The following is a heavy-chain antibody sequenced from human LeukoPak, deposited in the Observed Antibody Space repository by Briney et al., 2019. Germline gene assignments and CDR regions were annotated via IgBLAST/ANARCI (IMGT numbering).Heavy chain of an antibody. J-gene: IGHJ1*01. Sequence: SETLSLTCAVYGGSFSGYYWSWIHQPPGKGLEWIGEINHSGSTNYNPSLKSRVTISVDTSKNQFSLKLSSVTAADTAVYYCARVEVGADDFDYFQHWGQGTLVTVSS. CDR2: INHSGST. CDR3: ARVEVGADDFDYFQH. V-gene: IGHV4-34*01. D-gene: IGHD1-26*01. CDR1: GGSFSGYY.